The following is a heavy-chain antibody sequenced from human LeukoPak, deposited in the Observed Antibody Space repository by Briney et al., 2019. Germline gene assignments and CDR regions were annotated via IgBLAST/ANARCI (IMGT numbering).Heavy chain of an antibody. CDR2: IWYDGSRD. CDR1: GFTFRNYG. J-gene: IGHJ4*02. D-gene: IGHD6-19*01. V-gene: IGHV3-30*02. CDR3: ARDRGIAVAGGEFDY. Sequence: GGSLRLSCAASGFTFRNYGMNWVRQAPGKGLEWVALIWYDGSRDYYVDFVKGRFTVSRDNSKNTLYLQMNSLRAEDTAVYYCARDRGIAVAGGEFDYWGQGTLVTVSS.